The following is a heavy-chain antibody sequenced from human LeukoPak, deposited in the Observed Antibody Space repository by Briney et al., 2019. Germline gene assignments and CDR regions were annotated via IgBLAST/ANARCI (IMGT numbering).Heavy chain of an antibody. CDR2: IYSSGST. CDR3: ARGGKATVVTM. CDR1: GGSINSYY. V-gene: IGHV4-4*07. D-gene: IGHD4-23*01. J-gene: IGHJ4*02. Sequence: SETLSLTCTVSGGSINSYYWSWIRQPAGKGLEWIGRIYSSGSTNYNPSLKSRVCMPVDTSKNQFSLKLTSVTAADTALYYCARGGKATVVTMWGQGILVTVSS.